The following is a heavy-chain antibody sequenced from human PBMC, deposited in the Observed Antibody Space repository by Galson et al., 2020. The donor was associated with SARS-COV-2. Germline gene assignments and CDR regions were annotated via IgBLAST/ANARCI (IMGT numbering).Heavy chain of an antibody. D-gene: IGHD6-13*01. J-gene: IGHJ6*02. CDR1: GFTFSSYD. CDR2: IGTAGDT. V-gene: IGHV3-13*01. Sequence: GGSLRLSCAASGFTFSSYDMHWVRQATGKGLEWVSAIGTAGDTYYPGSVKGRFTISRENAKNSLYLQMNSLRAGDTAVYYCARGSSWYAYYYGMDVWGQGTTVTVSS. CDR3: ARGSSWYAYYYGMDV.